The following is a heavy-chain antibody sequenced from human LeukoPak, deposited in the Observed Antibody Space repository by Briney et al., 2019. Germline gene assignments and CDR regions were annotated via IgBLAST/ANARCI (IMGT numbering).Heavy chain of an antibody. CDR3: AKDGHYYGSGSTHFDY. Sequence: GGSLRLSCAASGFTFSSYAMSWVRQAPGKGLEWVSAISGSGGSTYYADSVKGRFTISRDNSRNTLYLQMNSLRAEDTAVYYCAKDGHYYGSGSTHFDYWGQGTLVTVSS. CDR2: ISGSGGST. J-gene: IGHJ4*02. V-gene: IGHV3-23*01. CDR1: GFTFSSYA. D-gene: IGHD3-10*01.